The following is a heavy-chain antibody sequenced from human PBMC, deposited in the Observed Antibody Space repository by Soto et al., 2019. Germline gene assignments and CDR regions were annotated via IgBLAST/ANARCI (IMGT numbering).Heavy chain of an antibody. Sequence: SGGSLRLSXAASGFTFYSYAMTWVRQAPGKGLEWVSAISGGGSSTYYADSVKGRFTISRHNSKNTLYLQMSSLRAEDTAVYYCAKTIEMATIRPFDYWGQGTVVTVSS. CDR3: AKTIEMATIRPFDY. D-gene: IGHD5-12*01. V-gene: IGHV3-23*01. J-gene: IGHJ4*02. CDR1: GFTFYSYA. CDR2: ISGGGSST.